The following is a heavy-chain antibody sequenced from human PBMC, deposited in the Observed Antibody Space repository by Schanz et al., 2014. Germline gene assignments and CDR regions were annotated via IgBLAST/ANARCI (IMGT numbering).Heavy chain of an antibody. J-gene: IGHJ4*02. CDR2: VCYDGSKK. Sequence: QVQLVESGGGVVQPGRSLRLSCAASGFTFSSYGMHWVRQVPGKGLEWVAVVCYDGSKKYYADSVKGRFTTSRDNSKNTMYLQMNSLRAEDTAVYYCARGSGTFDSWGQGTLVTVSS. CDR3: ARGSGTFDS. D-gene: IGHD3-3*01. CDR1: GFTFSSYG. V-gene: IGHV3-33*08.